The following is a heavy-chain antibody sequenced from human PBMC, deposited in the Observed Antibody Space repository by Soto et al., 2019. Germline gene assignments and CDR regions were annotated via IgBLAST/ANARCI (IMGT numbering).Heavy chain of an antibody. D-gene: IGHD3-3*01. J-gene: IGHJ6*03. CDR2: INHSGST. Sequence: SETLSLTCAVYGGSFSGYYWSWIRQPPGKGLEWIGEINHSGSTNYNPSLKSRVTISVDTSKNQFSLKLSSVTAADTAVYYCARMGPTRITIFGVVITYYYYYYMDVWGKGTTVNVSS. V-gene: IGHV4-34*01. CDR1: GGSFSGYY. CDR3: ARMGPTRITIFGVVITYYYYYYMDV.